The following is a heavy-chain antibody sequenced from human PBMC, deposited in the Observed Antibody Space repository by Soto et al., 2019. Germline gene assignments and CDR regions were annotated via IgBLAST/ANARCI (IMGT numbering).Heavy chain of an antibody. CDR1: GGSFSGYY. J-gene: IGHJ2*01. CDR3: ARVKRAAAGRIAGWYFDL. Sequence: SETLSLTCAVYGGSFSGYYWSWIRQPPGKGLEWIGEINHSGSTNYNPPLKSRVTISVDTSKNQFSLKLSSVTAADTAVYYCARVKRAAAGRIAGWYFDLWGRGTLVTVSS. CDR2: INHSGST. D-gene: IGHD6-13*01. V-gene: IGHV4-34*01.